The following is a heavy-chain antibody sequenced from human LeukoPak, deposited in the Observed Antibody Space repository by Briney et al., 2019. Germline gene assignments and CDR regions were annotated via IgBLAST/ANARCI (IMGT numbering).Heavy chain of an antibody. D-gene: IGHD5-12*01. V-gene: IGHV1-69*04. CDR1: GGTFSSYA. CDR3: ARTDESGYSGYEY. Sequence: ASVKVSCKASGGTFSSYAISWVRQAPGQGLEWMGRIIPILHIANYAQKFQGRVTITADKSTSKAYMDLSSLRSEDTAVYYCARTDESGYSGYEYWGQGTLVTVSS. CDR2: IIPILHIA. J-gene: IGHJ4*02.